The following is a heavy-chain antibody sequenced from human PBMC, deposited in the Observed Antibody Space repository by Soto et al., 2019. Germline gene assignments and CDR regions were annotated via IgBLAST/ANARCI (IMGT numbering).Heavy chain of an antibody. J-gene: IGHJ5*02. CDR3: ARSRRFWSGNWFDP. CDR2: INHSGST. D-gene: IGHD3-3*01. CDR1: GGSFSGYY. V-gene: IGHV4-34*01. Sequence: PSETLSLTCAVYGGSFSGYYWSWIRQPPGKGLEWIGEINHSGSTNYNPSLKSRVTISVDTSKNQFSLKLSSVTAADTAVYYCARSRRFWSGNWFDPWGQGTLVTVSS.